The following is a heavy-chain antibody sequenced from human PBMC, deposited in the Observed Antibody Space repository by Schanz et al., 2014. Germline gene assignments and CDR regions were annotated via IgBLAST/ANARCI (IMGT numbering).Heavy chain of an antibody. V-gene: IGHV3-23*04. CDR1: GFTFGSYA. D-gene: IGHD2-15*01. CDR2: ISHSGGSK. Sequence: EGQLAESGGGLVQPGGSLRLSCAASGFTFGSYAMTRVRQAPGKGLEWVSSISHSGGSKYYADSVKGRFTISRDNSENTLYLQMNSLSADATAVFYCAKGMGYCSGGTCYDYYYYGLDVWGQGTTVTVSS. J-gene: IGHJ6*02. CDR3: AKGMGYCSGGTCYDYYYYGLDV.